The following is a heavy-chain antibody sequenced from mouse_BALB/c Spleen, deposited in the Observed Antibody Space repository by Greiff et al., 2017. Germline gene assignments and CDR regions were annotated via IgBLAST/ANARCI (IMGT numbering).Heavy chain of an antibody. CDR2: IYPGSGST. V-gene: IGHV1S22*01. Sequence: LQQPGSELVRPGASVKLSCKASGYTFTSYWMHWVKQRPGQGLEWIGNIYPGSGSTNYDEKFKSKATLTVDTSSSTAYMQLSSLTSEDSAVYYCTIYGSPYYYGMDYWGQGTSVTVSS. CDR1: GYTFTSYW. CDR3: TIYGSPYYYGMDY. D-gene: IGHD1-1*01. J-gene: IGHJ4*01.